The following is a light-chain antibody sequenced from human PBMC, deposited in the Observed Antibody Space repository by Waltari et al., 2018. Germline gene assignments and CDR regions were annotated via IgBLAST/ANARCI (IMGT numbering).Light chain of an antibody. V-gene: IGLV4-69*01. CDR3: QTGGHGTWV. J-gene: IGLJ3*02. Sequence: QLVLTQSPSASASLGASVKLTCTLSSGHSTNIIAWHQQQPEKGPRYLMKVNSDGSHSKGDQIPDLFAGSSSGAEHYLTIASLQSEYEADYYCQTGGHGTWVFGGGTKLTVL. CDR2: VNSDGSH. CDR1: SGHSTNI.